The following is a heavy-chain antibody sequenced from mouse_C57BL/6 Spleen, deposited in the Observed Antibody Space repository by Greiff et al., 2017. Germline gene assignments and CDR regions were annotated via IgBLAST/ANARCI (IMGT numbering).Heavy chain of an antibody. CDR3: ARDYYYGSSDDY. Sequence: VQLQQPGAELVKPGASVKMSCKASGYTFTSYWITWVKQRPGQGLEWIGEIYPGSGSTNYNEKFKSKATLTVDTSSSTAYMQLSSLTSEDSAVYYCARDYYYGSSDDYWGQGTTLTVSS. CDR2: IYPGSGST. D-gene: IGHD1-1*01. J-gene: IGHJ2*01. CDR1: GYTFTSYW. V-gene: IGHV1-55*01.